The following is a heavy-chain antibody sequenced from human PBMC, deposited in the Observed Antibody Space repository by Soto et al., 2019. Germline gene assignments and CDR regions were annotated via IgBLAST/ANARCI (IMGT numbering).Heavy chain of an antibody. D-gene: IGHD3-22*01. CDR3: ARDLGYYDSSGYFDY. CDR1: GFTSSTND. V-gene: IGHV3-11*01. Sequence: WVSLRLSCAASGFTSSTNDISGIPQAPGKGLEWVSYFSSSDTIISYADSVKGRFTISRDNAKNSLYLQMNSLRAEDTAVYYCARDLGYYDSSGYFDYWGQGTLVTVSS. J-gene: IGHJ4*02. CDR2: FSSSDTII.